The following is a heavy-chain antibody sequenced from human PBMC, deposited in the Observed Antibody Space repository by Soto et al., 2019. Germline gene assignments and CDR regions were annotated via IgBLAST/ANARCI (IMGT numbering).Heavy chain of an antibody. V-gene: IGHV3-7*01. Sequence: PGGSLRLSCAVSGFNVMSYWMSWVRQAPGKGLEWVASIKGDGSEIYYLHSVRGRFSISRDSAGNALHLTMNYLSAEDTGLYFCARDIGFDYVNWGQGTLVTVSS. CDR1: GFNVMSYW. D-gene: IGHD3-16*01. J-gene: IGHJ4*02. CDR2: IKGDGSEI. CDR3: ARDIGFDYVN.